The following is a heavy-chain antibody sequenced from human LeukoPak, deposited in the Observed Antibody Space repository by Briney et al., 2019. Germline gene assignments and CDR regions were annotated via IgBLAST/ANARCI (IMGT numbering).Heavy chain of an antibody. CDR1: GGSISSYY. D-gene: IGHD4-11*01. Sequence: SETLPLTCTVSGGSISSYYWSWIRQPAGKGLEWIGRIYTSGSTNYNPSLKSRVTMSVDTSKNQFSLKLSSVTAADTAVYYCARHGQYGYYYYMDVWGKGTTVTVSS. V-gene: IGHV4-4*07. CDR3: ARHGQYGYYYYMDV. J-gene: IGHJ6*03. CDR2: IYTSGST.